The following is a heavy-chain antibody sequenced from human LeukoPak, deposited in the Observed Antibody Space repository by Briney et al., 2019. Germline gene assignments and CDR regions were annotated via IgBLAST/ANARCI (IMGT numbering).Heavy chain of an antibody. CDR1: GGSITSGDYY. J-gene: IGHJ4*02. CDR2: IHYSGIT. D-gene: IGHD3-10*01. Sequence: PSETLSLTCTVSGGSITSGDYYWSWIRQPPGKGLEWIGYIHYSGITYYNPSLKSRVTISVDTSKNQFSLKLSSVTAADTAVYYCETRRWFGGKFDYWGQGTLVTVSS. V-gene: IGHV4-30-4*01. CDR3: ETRRWFGGKFDY.